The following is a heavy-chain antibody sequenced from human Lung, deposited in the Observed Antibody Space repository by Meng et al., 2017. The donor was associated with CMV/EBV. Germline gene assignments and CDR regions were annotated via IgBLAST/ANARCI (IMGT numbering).Heavy chain of an antibody. CDR3: AKSLTNNWYYVDC. V-gene: IGHV3-23*01. CDR2: ISHSGAST. Sequence: GGSLRLXXAASRFTFTTYAMNWVRQAPGKGLEWVSTISHSGASTFYADSVKGRFIISRDNSNNTLHLHMNSLRADDTAVYYCAKSLTNNWYYVDCWGPGTLVXVSS. D-gene: IGHD1-7*01. J-gene: IGHJ4*02. CDR1: RFTFTTYA.